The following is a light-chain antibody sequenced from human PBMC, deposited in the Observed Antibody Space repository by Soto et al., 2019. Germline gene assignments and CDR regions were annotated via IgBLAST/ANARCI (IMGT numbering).Light chain of an antibody. CDR3: QKYNSAPWT. V-gene: IGKV1-27*01. CDR1: QGISDN. CDR2: AAS. J-gene: IGKJ1*01. Sequence: DIPMTQSPSSLSASVGDRVTITCRASQGISDNLAWYQQKPGKVPNVLIYAASTLQSGVPSRFSGSGSGTDFTLTISSLEPEDVATYYCQKYNSAPWTFGQGTKVEIK.